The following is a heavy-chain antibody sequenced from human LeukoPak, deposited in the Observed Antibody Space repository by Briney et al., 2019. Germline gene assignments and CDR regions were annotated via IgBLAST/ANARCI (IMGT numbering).Heavy chain of an antibody. Sequence: GGSLRLSCAASGFTFSNYAMSWVRQAPGKGLEWVSAISGSGGTTYYADSVKGRFTISRDNSMNTLYLQMNSLRAEDTAVFYCARGDCSSTSCSSTPKNWFDPWGQGTLVSVSS. CDR1: GFTFSNYA. V-gene: IGHV3-23*01. D-gene: IGHD2-2*01. CDR2: ISGSGGTT. J-gene: IGHJ5*02. CDR3: ARGDCSSTSCSSTPKNWFDP.